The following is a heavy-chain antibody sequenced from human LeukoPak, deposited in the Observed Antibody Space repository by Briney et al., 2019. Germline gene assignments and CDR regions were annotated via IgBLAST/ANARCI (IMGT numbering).Heavy chain of an antibody. CDR2: IYYSGST. D-gene: IGHD2-2*01. CDR3: ARAHCSSTSCLPPLNWFDP. V-gene: IGHV4-31*03. Sequence: PSETLSLTCTVSGGSISSGGYYWSWIRQHPGKGLEWIGYIYYSGSTYYNPSLKSRVTISVDTSKNQFSLKLSSVTAADTAVYYCARAHCSSTSCLPPLNWFDPWGQGTLVTVSS. J-gene: IGHJ5*02. CDR1: GGSISSGGYY.